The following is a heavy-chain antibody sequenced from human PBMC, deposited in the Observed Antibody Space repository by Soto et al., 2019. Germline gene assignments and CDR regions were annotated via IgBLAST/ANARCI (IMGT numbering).Heavy chain of an antibody. Sequence: SETLSLTCTVSGGSISSGGYSWSWIRQPPGKGLEWIGFIYHSGSSYYNPSLEGRLTISVDMSKSQISLKMRSLTAADTAVYYCARAHCSGGSCYSVQHWFDPWGQGTLVTVSS. D-gene: IGHD2-15*01. J-gene: IGHJ5*02. CDR1: GGSISSGGYS. CDR2: IYHSGSS. CDR3: ARAHCSGGSCYSVQHWFDP. V-gene: IGHV4-30-2*01.